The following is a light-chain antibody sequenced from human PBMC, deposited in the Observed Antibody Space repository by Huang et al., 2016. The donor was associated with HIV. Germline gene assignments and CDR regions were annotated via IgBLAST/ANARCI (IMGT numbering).Light chain of an antibody. CDR3: QQRSNWPRMYT. Sequence: EIVLTQSPATLSLSPGERATLSCRASQSVSSYLAWYQQKPGQAPRLLIYDASNRATGIPARFSCSGSGTEFTLTISSLEPEDFAVYYCQQRSNWPRMYTFGQGTKLEIK. J-gene: IGKJ2*01. CDR2: DAS. V-gene: IGKV3-11*01. CDR1: QSVSSY.